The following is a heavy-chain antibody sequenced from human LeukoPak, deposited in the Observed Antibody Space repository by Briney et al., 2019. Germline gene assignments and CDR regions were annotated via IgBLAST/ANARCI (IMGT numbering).Heavy chain of an antibody. J-gene: IGHJ4*02. D-gene: IGHD2-2*01. Sequence: PGGSLRLSCAASGFTFSSYGMHWVRQAPGKGLEWVAFIRYDGGNKYYADSVKGRFTISRDNSKNTLYLQMNSLRAEDTAVYYCAKDGVPAALSAYYFDYWGQGTLVTVSS. CDR3: AKDGVPAALSAYYFDY. V-gene: IGHV3-30*02. CDR1: GFTFSSYG. CDR2: IRYDGGNK.